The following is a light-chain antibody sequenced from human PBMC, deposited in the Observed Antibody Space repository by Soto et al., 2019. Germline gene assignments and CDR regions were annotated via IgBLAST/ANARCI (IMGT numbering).Light chain of an antibody. V-gene: IGKV3-20*01. CDR3: QHFGSSPRYT. J-gene: IGKJ2*01. CDR1: QSVSSSY. CDR2: GAS. Sequence: EIVLTQSPGTLSLSPGERATLSCTASQSVSSSYLAWYQQKPGQAPRLLIYGASFRATAIPDRFSGSGSGTHFTLTISRLEPEDFAVYYCQHFGSSPRYTFGQGTKLEIK.